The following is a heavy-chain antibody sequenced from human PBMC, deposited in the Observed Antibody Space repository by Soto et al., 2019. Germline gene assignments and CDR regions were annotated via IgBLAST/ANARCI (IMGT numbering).Heavy chain of an antibody. CDR3: ASAERESGYYSEFYY. CDR1: GYGFSTYA. D-gene: IGHD3-3*01. V-gene: IGHV1-3*01. J-gene: IGHJ4*02. Sequence: QVQLVQSGAEVKKPGASVKVSCKASGYGFSTYAMHWVRQAPGQSLEWIGWINAGNGDTRHSQRFQGRVTITRDTSASTGYMELRSLRSDDTAVYYCASAERESGYYSEFYYWGQGTLVTVSS. CDR2: INAGNGDT.